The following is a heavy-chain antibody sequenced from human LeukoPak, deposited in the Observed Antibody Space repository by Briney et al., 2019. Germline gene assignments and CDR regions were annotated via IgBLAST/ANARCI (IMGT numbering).Heavy chain of an antibody. D-gene: IGHD6-19*01. Sequence: SETLSLTCTVSGGSISSRSYYWGWIRQPPGKGLEWIGSIYYSGSTYYNSSLKSRVIISVDTSKNQFSLKLSSVTAEDTAVYYCACTGWYDGGGDYWGQGTLVTVSS. CDR2: IYYSGST. CDR1: GGSISSRSYY. CDR3: ACTGWYDGGGDY. J-gene: IGHJ4*02. V-gene: IGHV4-39*07.